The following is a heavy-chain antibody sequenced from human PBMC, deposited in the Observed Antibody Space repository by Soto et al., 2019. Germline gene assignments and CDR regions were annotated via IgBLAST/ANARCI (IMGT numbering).Heavy chain of an antibody. CDR1: GGSISSGDYY. CDR3: ARDKAETLYYYYYGMDV. Sequence: PSETLSLTCTVSGGSISSGDYYWSWIRQPPGKGLEWIGYIYYSGSTYYNPSLKSRVTISVDTSKNQFSLKLSSVTAADTAVYYCARDKAETLYYYYYGMDVWGQGTTVTVSS. CDR2: IYYSGST. J-gene: IGHJ6*02. V-gene: IGHV4-30-4*01.